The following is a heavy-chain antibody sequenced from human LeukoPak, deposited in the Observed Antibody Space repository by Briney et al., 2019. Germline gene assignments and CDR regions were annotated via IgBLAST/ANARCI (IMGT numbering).Heavy chain of an antibody. CDR2: ISYDGSNK. D-gene: IGHD3-22*01. V-gene: IGHV3-30*19. CDR3: AREYGGGYSTDGYIDY. CDR1: GFTFRSHG. J-gene: IGHJ4*02. Sequence: PGTSLRLSCAASGFTFRSHGMHWVRQAPGKGLEWVAVISYDGSNKYYADSVKGRFTISRDNSKNTLYLQMNSLRAEDTAVYYCAREYGGGYSTDGYIDYWGQGTLVTVSS.